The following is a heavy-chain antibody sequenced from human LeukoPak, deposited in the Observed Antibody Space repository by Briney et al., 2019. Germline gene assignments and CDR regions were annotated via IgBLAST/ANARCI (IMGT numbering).Heavy chain of an antibody. Sequence: GGSLRLSCAASGFTFSSYGMHWVRQAPGKGLEWVAFIRDDGSNKYYADSVKGRITIFRDNSKNTLYLQMNSLRAEDTAVYYCAKSSGWFGEWAHWGQGTLVTVSS. J-gene: IGHJ4*02. CDR1: GFTFSSYG. CDR2: IRDDGSNK. V-gene: IGHV3-30*02. D-gene: IGHD3-10*01. CDR3: AKSSGWFGEWAH.